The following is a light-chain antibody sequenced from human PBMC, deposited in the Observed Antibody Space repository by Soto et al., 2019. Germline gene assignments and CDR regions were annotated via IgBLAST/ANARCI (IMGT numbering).Light chain of an antibody. V-gene: IGLV2-8*01. J-gene: IGLJ1*01. CDR2: GVT. Sequence: QSALTQPPSASGAPGQTVTISCTGSSSDVGGHDYVSWYQQHPGKAPKLMIYGVTNRPSGVPDRFSGSKSGTSASLTVSGLQAEDEADYYCSSYAGNISLGVFGTGTKLTVL. CDR3: SSYAGNISLGV. CDR1: SSDVGGHDY.